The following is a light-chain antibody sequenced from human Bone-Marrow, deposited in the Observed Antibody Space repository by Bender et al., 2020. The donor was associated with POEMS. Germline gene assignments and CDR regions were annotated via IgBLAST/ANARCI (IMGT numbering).Light chain of an antibody. V-gene: IGLV2-14*01. CDR2: EVS. Sequence: QSALTQPASVSASPGQSITISCTGTSSDVGGYKFVSWYQQHPDKAPKLILYEVSKRPSGVPNRFSGSKSGNTASLTVSGLQADDEADYYCCSYGTTVIFGGGTRLIV. CDR1: SSDVGGYKF. J-gene: IGLJ2*01. CDR3: CSYGTTVI.